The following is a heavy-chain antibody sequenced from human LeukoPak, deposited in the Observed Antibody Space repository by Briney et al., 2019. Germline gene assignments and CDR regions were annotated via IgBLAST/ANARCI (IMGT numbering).Heavy chain of an antibody. CDR3: ARDGYSSGWYVAFDI. J-gene: IGHJ3*02. CDR1: GYTFTNYG. CDR2: ISAYNGNT. Sequence: EASAKVFCKASGYTFTNYGISWVRQAPGQGLEWIGWISAYNGNTNYAHKLQGRGTMTPDTSTSTAYMELRSLRSDDTAVYYCARDGYSSGWYVAFDIWGQGTMVTVSS. V-gene: IGHV1-18*04. D-gene: IGHD6-19*01.